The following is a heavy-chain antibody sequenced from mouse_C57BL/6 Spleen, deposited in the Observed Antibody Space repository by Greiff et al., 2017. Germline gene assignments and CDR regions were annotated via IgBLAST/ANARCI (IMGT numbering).Heavy chain of an antibody. CDR2: IYPRDGST. J-gene: IGHJ1*03. CDR1: GYTFTSYD. D-gene: IGHD1-1*01. CDR3: ARRGTVVATRYFDV. V-gene: IGHV1-85*01. Sequence: VQVVESGPELVKPGASVKLSCKASGYTFTSYDINWVKQRPGQGLEWIGWIYPRDGSTKYNEKFKGKATLTVDTSSSTAYMELHSLTSEDSAVYFCARRGTVVATRYFDVWGTGTTVTVSS.